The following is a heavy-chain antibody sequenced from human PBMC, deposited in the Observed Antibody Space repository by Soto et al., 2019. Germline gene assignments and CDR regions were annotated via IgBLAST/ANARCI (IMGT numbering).Heavy chain of an antibody. J-gene: IGHJ4*02. CDR3: AREYYYDSSGIGFDD. D-gene: IGHD3-22*01. V-gene: IGHV4-59*01. Sequence: QVQLQESGPGLVKPSETLSLTCSVSGGSFSGYYWSWIRQPPGKGLEWIGELYYSGSPIYNPSLRGRVTISVDGARNHFSLKLKSVTAADTAVYYCAREYYYDSSGIGFDDWGQGALVIVSS. CDR1: GGSFSGYY. CDR2: LYYSGSP.